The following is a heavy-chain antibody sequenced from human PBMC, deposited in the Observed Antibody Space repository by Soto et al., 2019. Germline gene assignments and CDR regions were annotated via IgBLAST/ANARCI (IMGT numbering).Heavy chain of an antibody. CDR3: ARVGPTYRTNFYYYYGMDV. V-gene: IGHV1-3*01. Sequence: ASVKVSCKTSGYTFTNYGISWVRRAPGQGLEWMGWINAGNGNTKYSQKFQGRVTITRDTSASTAYMELSSLRSEDTAVYYCARVGPTYRTNFYYYYGMDVWGQGTTVTVSS. CDR1: GYTFTNYG. D-gene: IGHD1-7*01. J-gene: IGHJ6*02. CDR2: INAGNGNT.